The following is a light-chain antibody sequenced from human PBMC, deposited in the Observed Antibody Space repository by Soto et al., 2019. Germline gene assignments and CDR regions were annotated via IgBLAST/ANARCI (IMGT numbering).Light chain of an antibody. J-gene: IGKJ4*01. CDR2: GAS. Sequence: ENVLTQSPGTLSLSPGERATLSCSASESVSSIYVAWYQQKPGQAPRLLFYGASTGATGLPARFSGSGSGTDFTLTISSLEPEDFAVYYCQQRSNWPPLTFGGGTKVDIK. CDR1: ESVSSIY. CDR3: QQRSNWPPLT. V-gene: IGKV3D-20*02.